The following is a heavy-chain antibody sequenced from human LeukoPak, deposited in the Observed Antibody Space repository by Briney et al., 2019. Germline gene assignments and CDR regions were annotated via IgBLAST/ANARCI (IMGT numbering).Heavy chain of an antibody. D-gene: IGHD2-15*01. V-gene: IGHV3-74*01. CDR2: ISDDGTTA. J-gene: IGHJ5*02. Sequence: TGGSLRLSCAASGFTFSTYWMHWVRHAPGEGLVWVSRISDDGTTAIYADSVKGRFTISRDNAKNTLYLEMNSLRVEDAAVYYCTRRVDATRWYDPWGQGTLVTVSS. CDR3: TRRVDATRWYDP. CDR1: GFTFSTYW.